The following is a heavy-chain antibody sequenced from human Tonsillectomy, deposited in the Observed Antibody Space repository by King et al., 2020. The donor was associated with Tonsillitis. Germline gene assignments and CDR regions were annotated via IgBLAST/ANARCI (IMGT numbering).Heavy chain of an antibody. J-gene: IGHJ5*02. Sequence: QLVQSGAEVKKPGASVKVSCRASGYSLTDYYIHWVRQAPGQGLEWMGWINPNSGGTNYAQQFQGRVTMTRDTSVSTAYMQLSRLRSDDTAIYYCAMFDPANWFAPWGQGTLVTVSS. D-gene: IGHD3-9*01. V-gene: IGHV1-2*02. CDR3: AMFDPANWFAP. CDR1: GYSLTDYY. CDR2: INPNSGGT.